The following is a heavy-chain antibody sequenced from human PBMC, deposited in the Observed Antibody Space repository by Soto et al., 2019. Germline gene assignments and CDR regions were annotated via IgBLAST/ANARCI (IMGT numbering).Heavy chain of an antibody. V-gene: IGHV4-4*07. J-gene: IGHJ5*02. CDR1: GGSISSYY. CDR2: IYTSGST. Sequence: PSETLSLTCTVSGGSISSYYWSWIRQPAGKGLEWIGRIYTSGSTNYNPSLKSRVTMSVDTSKNQFSLKLSSVTAADTAVYYCARSPPYYDFWSGSLNPWGQGTLVTVSS. CDR3: ARSPPYYDFWSGSLNP. D-gene: IGHD3-3*01.